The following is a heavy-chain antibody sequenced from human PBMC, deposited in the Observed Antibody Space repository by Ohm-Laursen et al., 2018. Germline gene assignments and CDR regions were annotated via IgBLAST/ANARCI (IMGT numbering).Heavy chain of an antibody. Sequence: SLRLSCTAPGFTFNNYAMNWVRQAPGKGLEWVSAISGSGGSTYYADSVKGRFTISRDNSKNTLYLQMNSLRAEDTAVYYCAKNLVTEQLGRPSGPDYWGQGTLVTVSS. D-gene: IGHD6-6*01. CDR2: ISGSGGST. V-gene: IGHV3-23*01. J-gene: IGHJ4*02. CDR3: AKNLVTEQLGRPSGPDY. CDR1: GFTFNNYA.